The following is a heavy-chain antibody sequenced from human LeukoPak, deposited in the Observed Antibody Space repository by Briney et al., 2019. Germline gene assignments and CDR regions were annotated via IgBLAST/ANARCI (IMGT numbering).Heavy chain of an antibody. CDR3: AKEGGYGELSSYFDY. CDR2: ISGSGGST. CDR1: GFTFSSYG. V-gene: IGHV3-23*01. Sequence: GGTLRLSCAASGFTFSSYGMSWVRQAPGKGLEWVSSISGSGGSTYYADSVKGRFTISRDNSKNALYLQMNSLRAEDTAVYYCAKEGGYGELSSYFDYWGQGTLVTVSS. D-gene: IGHD3-16*02. J-gene: IGHJ4*02.